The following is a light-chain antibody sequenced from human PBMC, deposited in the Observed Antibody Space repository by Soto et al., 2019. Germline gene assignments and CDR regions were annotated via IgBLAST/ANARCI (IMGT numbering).Light chain of an antibody. J-gene: IGKJ2*01. CDR2: DAS. Sequence: DIQMTQSPSSLSASVGDRVTITCQASQDISNYLNWYQQKPGKAPKLLIYDASNLETGVPSRFSGSGSGTDFTFTISSLQPEDIVTYYCQQHDNLPPYTFGQGTKLEIK. V-gene: IGKV1-33*01. CDR3: QQHDNLPPYT. CDR1: QDISNY.